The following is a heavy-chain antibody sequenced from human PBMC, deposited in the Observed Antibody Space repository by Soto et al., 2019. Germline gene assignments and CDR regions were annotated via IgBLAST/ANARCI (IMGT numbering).Heavy chain of an antibody. J-gene: IGHJ6*02. Sequence: QVHLVESGGGVVQPGRSLRLSCAASGFTFSSYGMHWVRQAPGKGLDWVAVIWFDGSNKYYADSVKGRFTISRDNAKNTLYLQMNSLRAEDTAVYYCARAQYSGSYIRMDVWGQGTTVTVSS. V-gene: IGHV3-33*01. D-gene: IGHD1-26*01. CDR1: GFTFSSYG. CDR2: IWFDGSNK. CDR3: ARAQYSGSYIRMDV.